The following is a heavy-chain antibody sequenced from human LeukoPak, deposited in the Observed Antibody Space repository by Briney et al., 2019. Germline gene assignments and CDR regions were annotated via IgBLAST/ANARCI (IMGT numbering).Heavy chain of an antibody. D-gene: IGHD2-15*01. CDR2: IYYSGST. CDR1: GGSISSSSYY. V-gene: IGHV4-39*01. Sequence: SETLSLTCTVSGGSISSSSYYWGWIRQPPGKGLEWIGSIYYSGSTYYNPSLKSRVTISVDTSKNQFSLKLSSVTAADTAVYYCARLYCSGGSCYYTYGDYIDYWGQGTLVTVSS. J-gene: IGHJ4*02. CDR3: ARLYCSGGSCYYTYGDYIDY.